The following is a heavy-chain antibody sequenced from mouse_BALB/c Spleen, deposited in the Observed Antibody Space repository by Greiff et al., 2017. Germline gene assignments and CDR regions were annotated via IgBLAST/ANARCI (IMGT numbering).Heavy chain of an antibody. Sequence: QVQLQQSGAELVRPGVSVKISCKGSGYSFTDYAMHWVKQSHAKSLEWIGVISTYYGDTSYNQKFKGKATMTVDKSSSTAYMELARLTSEDSAIYYCARGDYFDYWGQGTTLTVSS. CDR1: GYSFTDYA. V-gene: IGHV1S137*01. CDR3: ARGDYFDY. CDR2: ISTYYGDT. J-gene: IGHJ2*01.